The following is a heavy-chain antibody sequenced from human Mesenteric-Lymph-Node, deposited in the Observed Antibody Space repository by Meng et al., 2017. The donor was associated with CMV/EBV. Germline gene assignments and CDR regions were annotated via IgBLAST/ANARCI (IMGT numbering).Heavy chain of an antibody. CDR3: AGGIAAAGSRWFDP. D-gene: IGHD6-13*01. CDR1: GGTFSSDT. V-gene: IGHV1-69*02. Sequence: QVQLVQSGAVVKKPGASVKVSGKASGGTFSSDTISWVRQAPGQGLEWMGRIIPILGIANYAQKFQGRVTITADKSTSTAYMELSSLRSEDTAVYYCAGGIAAAGSRWFDPWGQGTLVTVSS. J-gene: IGHJ5*02. CDR2: IIPILGIA.